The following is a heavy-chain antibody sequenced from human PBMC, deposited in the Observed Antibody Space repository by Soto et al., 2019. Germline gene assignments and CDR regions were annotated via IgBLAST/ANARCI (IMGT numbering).Heavy chain of an antibody. CDR2: IYYSGST. CDR1: GGSFSSISNHY. CDR3: ARTYDDSGPNSGGYGFDI. J-gene: IGHJ3*02. D-gene: IGHD3-22*01. Sequence: SETLSLTCTFSGGSFSSISNHYCSWIRQPPGKGLEWIGYIYYSGSTSYNPSLKSRVSISLDTSMNQFSLKLSSVTAADTAVYYCARTYDDSGPNSGGYGFDIWGQGTMVTVSS. V-gene: IGHV4-61*01.